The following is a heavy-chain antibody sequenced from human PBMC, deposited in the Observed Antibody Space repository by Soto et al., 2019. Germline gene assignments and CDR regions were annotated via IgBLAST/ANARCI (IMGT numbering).Heavy chain of an antibody. J-gene: IGHJ4*02. V-gene: IGHV3-21*01. CDR1: GFTFSSYS. D-gene: IGHD1-26*01. Sequence: GGSLRLSCAASGFTFSSYSMNWVRQAPGKGLEWVSSISSSSSYIYYADSVKGRFTISRDNAKNSLYLQMNSLRADDTAVYYCARRTSGSYYYFDYWGQGTLVTVSS. CDR3: ARRTSGSYYYFDY. CDR2: ISSSSSYI.